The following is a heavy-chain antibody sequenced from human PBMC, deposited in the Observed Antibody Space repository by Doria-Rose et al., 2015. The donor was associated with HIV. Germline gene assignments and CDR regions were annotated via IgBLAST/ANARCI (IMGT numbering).Heavy chain of an antibody. CDR3: ARIKSSRWYHKYYFDF. CDR2: IVSDDER. V-gene: IGHV2-26*01. D-gene: IGHD6-13*01. CDR1: GVSLSSPGMG. J-gene: IGHJ4*02. Sequence: QESGPVLVKPTETLTLTCTVSGVSLSSPGMGVSWIRQPPGKALEWLANIVSDDERSYKTSLKSRLTISGGTSKSQVVLTMTDMDPVDTATYYCARIKSSRWYHKYYFDFWGQGTLVIVSA.